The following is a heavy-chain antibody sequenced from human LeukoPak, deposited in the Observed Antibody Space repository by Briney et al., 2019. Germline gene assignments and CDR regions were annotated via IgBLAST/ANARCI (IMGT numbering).Heavy chain of an antibody. D-gene: IGHD4-23*01. CDR1: GFTVSSNY. CDR2: IYSGGST. Sequence: PGGSLRLSCAASGFTVSSNYMSWVRQAPGQGLEWVSVIYSGGSTYYADSVKGRFTISRDNSKNTVYLQMKSLRAEDTAVYYCARDLIGGKFDSWRQASLVTVSS. CDR3: ARDLIGGKFDS. J-gene: IGHJ4*02. V-gene: IGHV3-53*01.